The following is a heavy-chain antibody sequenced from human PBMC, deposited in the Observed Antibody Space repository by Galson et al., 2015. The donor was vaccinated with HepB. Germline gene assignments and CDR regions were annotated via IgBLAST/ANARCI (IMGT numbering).Heavy chain of an antibody. V-gene: IGHV1-2*06. CDR3: ARLNPITTSFDY. D-gene: IGHD1/OR15-1a*01. Sequence: SVKVSCKASGYTFTGYPIHWVRQAPGQGPQWMGRINPESGDTNYALRFQGRVTMTRDTSIRTAYMELSSLRSDDTAVYYCARLNPITTSFDYWGQGTLVTVSS. CDR1: GYTFTGYP. J-gene: IGHJ4*02. CDR2: INPESGDT.